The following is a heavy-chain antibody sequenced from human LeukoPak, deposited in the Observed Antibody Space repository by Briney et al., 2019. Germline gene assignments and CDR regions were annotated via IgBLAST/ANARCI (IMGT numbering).Heavy chain of an antibody. D-gene: IGHD5-24*01. CDR2: IYYSGST. Sequence: SETLSLTCTVSGGSISSYHWSWIRQPPGKGLEWVGYIYYSGSTDYPPSLRGLVTMSVDTSKSHFSLKLNSVTATDAAVYYCARARDGDRFAFDYWCQGSLVTVSS. J-gene: IGHJ4*02. CDR1: GGSISSYH. CDR3: ARARDGDRFAFDY. V-gene: IGHV4-59*08.